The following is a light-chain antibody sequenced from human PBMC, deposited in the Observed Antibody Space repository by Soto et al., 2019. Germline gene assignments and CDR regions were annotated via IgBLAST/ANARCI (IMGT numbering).Light chain of an antibody. CDR3: SSYAGSDNYV. CDR2: EVS. J-gene: IGLJ1*01. Sequence: QSVLTQPPSASGSPGQSVTISCTGTSSEVSGYNYVSWYQQHPGKAPKLMIYEVSKRPSGVPDRFSGSKSGNTASLTVSGLQAEDEADYYCSSYAGSDNYVFGTGTKVTVL. CDR1: SSEVSGYNY. V-gene: IGLV2-8*01.